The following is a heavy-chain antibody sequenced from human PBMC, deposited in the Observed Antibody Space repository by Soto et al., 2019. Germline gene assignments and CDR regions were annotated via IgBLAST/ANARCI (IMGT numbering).Heavy chain of an antibody. V-gene: IGHV4-31*03. CDR3: SRGETTVTTLDY. CDR1: GGSISSGGYY. D-gene: IGHD4-17*01. Sequence: PSETLSLTCTVSGGSISSGGYYWSWIRQHPGKGLEWIGYIHYSGSTYYNPSLKSRVTISVDRSKNQFSLKLSSVTAADTAVYYCSRGETTVTTLDYWGQGTLVTVSS. CDR2: IHYSGST. J-gene: IGHJ4*02.